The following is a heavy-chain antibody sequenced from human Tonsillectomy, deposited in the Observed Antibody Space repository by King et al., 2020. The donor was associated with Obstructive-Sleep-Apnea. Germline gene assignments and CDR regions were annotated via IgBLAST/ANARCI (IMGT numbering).Heavy chain of an antibody. J-gene: IGHJ4*02. V-gene: IGHV2-26*01. CDR1: GFSLSSARMG. CDR3: ARIPTPVPAHFDY. Sequence: TLKESGPVLVKPTETLTLTCTVSGFSLSSARMGVSWIRQPPGKALEWLAHIFSHDEKFYSTSLKSRLTISEDPSRGQVVLTMTNMDPVDTATYYCARIPTPVPAHFDYWGQGTLVTISS. CDR2: IFSHDEK. D-gene: IGHD3-10*01.